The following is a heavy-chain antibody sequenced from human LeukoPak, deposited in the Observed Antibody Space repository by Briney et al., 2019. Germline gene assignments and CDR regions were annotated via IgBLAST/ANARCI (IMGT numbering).Heavy chain of an antibody. Sequence: GGSLRLSCAASGFTFSSYGMHWVRQAPGKGLEGGAVISYDGSNKYYADSVKGRFTISRDNSKNTLYLQMNSLRAGDTAVYYCAKDRMSGDYDLYYFDYWGQGTLVTVSS. CDR1: GFTFSSYG. J-gene: IGHJ4*02. D-gene: IGHD4-17*01. CDR2: ISYDGSNK. CDR3: AKDRMSGDYDLYYFDY. V-gene: IGHV3-30*18.